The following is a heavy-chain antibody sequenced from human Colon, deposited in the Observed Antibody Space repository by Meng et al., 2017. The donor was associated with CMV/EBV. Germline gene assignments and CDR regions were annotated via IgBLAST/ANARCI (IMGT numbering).Heavy chain of an antibody. CDR3: ARHDRYYGSGSFLSGSDY. CDR1: GYSFTSYW. V-gene: IGHV5-51*01. Sequence: GESLKISCKGSGYSFTSYWIGWVRQMPGKGLEWMGIIYPGDSDTRYSPSFQGQVTISADKSISTAYLQWSSLKASDTAMYYCARHDRYYGSGSFLSGSDYWGQGTLVTVS. J-gene: IGHJ4*02. CDR2: IYPGDSDT. D-gene: IGHD3-10*01.